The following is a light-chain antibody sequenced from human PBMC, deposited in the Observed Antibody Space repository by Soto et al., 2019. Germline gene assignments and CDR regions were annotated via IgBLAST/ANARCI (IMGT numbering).Light chain of an antibody. CDR3: SSYTHTSALV. J-gene: IGLJ2*01. CDR1: FSDIGSYNL. CDR2: EGR. V-gene: IGLV2-14*02. Sequence: QSALTQPASVSGSPGQSITISCTGTFSDIGSYNLVSWYQQHPGKAPKLMIYEGRKRPSGVSSRFSGSKSAYTASLTISGLQAEDDADYYCSSYTHTSALVFGGGTKVTVL.